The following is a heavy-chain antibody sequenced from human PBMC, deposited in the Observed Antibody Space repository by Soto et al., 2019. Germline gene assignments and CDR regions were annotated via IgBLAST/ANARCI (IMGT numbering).Heavy chain of an antibody. J-gene: IGHJ3*02. V-gene: IGHV3-33*01. CDR1: GFRFWSYG. D-gene: IGHD3-22*01. CDR2: IWYDGSNK. Sequence: GGSLRLSCASCGFRFWSYGMHGVRQAPGKGLEWVAVIWYDGSNKYYADSVKGRFTISRDNSKNTLYLQMNSLRAEDTAVYYCARDKAHYYDSSGYYSGDAFDIWGQGTMVTVSS. CDR3: ARDKAHYYDSSGYYSGDAFDI.